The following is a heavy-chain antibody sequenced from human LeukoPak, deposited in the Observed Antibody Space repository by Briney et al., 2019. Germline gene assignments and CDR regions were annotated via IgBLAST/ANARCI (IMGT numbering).Heavy chain of an antibody. D-gene: IGHD3-3*01. CDR2: ISSSSSYI. CDR1: GFTFSSYS. J-gene: IGHJ4*02. CDR3: ARGGGFLEWLYFDY. Sequence: GGSLRLSSAASGFTFSSYSMNWVRQAPGKGLEWVSSISSSSSYIYYADSVKGRFTISRDNAKNSLYLQMNSLRAEDTAVYYCARGGGFLEWLYFDYWGQGTLVTVSS. V-gene: IGHV3-21*01.